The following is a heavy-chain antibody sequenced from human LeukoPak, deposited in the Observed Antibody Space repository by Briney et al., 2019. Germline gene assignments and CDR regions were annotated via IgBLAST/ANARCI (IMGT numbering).Heavy chain of an antibody. V-gene: IGHV4-39*01. CDR2: IYYSGST. CDR1: GGSISSSSYY. J-gene: IGHJ3*02. D-gene: IGHD1-26*01. Sequence: PSETLSLTCTVSGGSISSSSYYWGWIRQPPGKGLEWIGSIYYSGSTYYNPSLKSRVTISVDTSKNQFSLKLSSVTAADTAVYYCARQGIWDPNDQAFDIWGQGTMVTVSS. CDR3: ARQGIWDPNDQAFDI.